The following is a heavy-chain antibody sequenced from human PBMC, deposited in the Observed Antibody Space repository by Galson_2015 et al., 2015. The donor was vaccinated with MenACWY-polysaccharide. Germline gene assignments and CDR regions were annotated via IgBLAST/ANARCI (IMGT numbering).Heavy chain of an antibody. D-gene: IGHD1-26*01. V-gene: IGHV3-23*01. CDR2: ISGSGGST. Sequence: SLRLSCAASGFTFSSYAMSWVRQAPGKGLEWVSAISGSGGSTYYADSVKGRFTISRDNSKNTLYLQMNSLRAEDTAVYYCAKDFGLGEWELLCEDYWGQGTLVTVSS. CDR1: GFTFSSYA. CDR3: AKDFGLGEWELLCEDY. J-gene: IGHJ4*02.